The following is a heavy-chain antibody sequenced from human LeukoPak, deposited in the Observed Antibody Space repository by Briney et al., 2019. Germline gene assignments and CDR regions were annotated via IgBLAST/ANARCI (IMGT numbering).Heavy chain of an antibody. CDR2: IYHSGNT. J-gene: IGHJ5*02. D-gene: IGHD6-13*01. CDR3: ARHNADSDSWYWFDP. V-gene: IGHV4-38-2*02. Sequence: PSETLSLTCSVSGYSISSGYYWGWIRQPPGKGLEWIGSIYHSGNTYYNPSLKSRVTISVDTSKNQFSLKLSSVTAADTAVYYCARHNADSDSWYWFDPWGQGNLVTVSS. CDR1: GYSISSGYY.